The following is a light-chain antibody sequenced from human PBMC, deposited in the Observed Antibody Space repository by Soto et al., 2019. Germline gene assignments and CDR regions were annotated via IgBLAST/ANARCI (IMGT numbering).Light chain of an antibody. CDR2: DVS. J-gene: IGLJ1*01. CDR1: SSDVGGYNY. Sequence: QSVLTQPASGSGSPGQSITISCTGTSSDVGGYNYVSWYQQHPGKAPKLMIYDVSNRPSGVSNRFSGSKSGNTAPLTISGLQAEDEADYYCSSYTSSSTLVFGTGTKVTVL. CDR3: SSYTSSSTLV. V-gene: IGLV2-14*01.